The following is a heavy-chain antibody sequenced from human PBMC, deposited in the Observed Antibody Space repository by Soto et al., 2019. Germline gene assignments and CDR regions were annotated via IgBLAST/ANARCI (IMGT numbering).Heavy chain of an antibody. CDR1: XYKXXTXF. V-gene: IGHV1-46*01. CDR3: VRGYCTTTPCSGDFQH. Sequence: QVQLXQSGAXVKXPGXSXKVAXKXXXYKXXTXFXHXXXXXXXXGXXWMGMIHPSGDTGYGQKFRGRVTMTIDTSTTTAYMELRNLTSEDTAIYFSVRGYCTTTPCSGDFQHWGQGTLVTVSS. CDR2: IHPSGDT. J-gene: IGHJ1*01. D-gene: IGHD2-8*01.